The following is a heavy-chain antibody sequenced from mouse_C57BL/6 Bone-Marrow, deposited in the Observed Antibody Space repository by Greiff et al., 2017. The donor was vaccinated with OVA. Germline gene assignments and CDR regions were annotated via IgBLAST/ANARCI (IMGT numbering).Heavy chain of an antibody. Sequence: SGPELVKPGASVKMSCKASGYTFTDYNMHWVKQSHGKSLEWIGYINPNNGGTSYNQKFKGKATLTVNKSSSTAYMELRSLTSEDSAVYYCARQIYYYGSSYGWYFDVWGTGTTVTVSS. D-gene: IGHD1-1*01. J-gene: IGHJ1*03. CDR3: ARQIYYYGSSYGWYFDV. CDR2: INPNNGGT. CDR1: GYTFTDYN. V-gene: IGHV1-22*01.